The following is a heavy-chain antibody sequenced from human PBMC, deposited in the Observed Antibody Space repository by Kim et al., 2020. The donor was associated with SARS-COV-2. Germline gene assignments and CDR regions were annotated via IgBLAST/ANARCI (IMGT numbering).Heavy chain of an antibody. CDR1: GFIFSNNA. Sequence: GGSLRLSCAVSGFIFSNNAMHWVRQAPGKGLEWVADISYDGTSQYYADSVQGRFTISRDNSKNTLYLHMNSLSAEDTAVYYCARDQYGRVATTTGADYWGQGILVTVSS. V-gene: IGHV3-30*04. D-gene: IGHD5-12*01. CDR2: ISYDGTSQ. CDR3: ARDQYGRVATTTGADY. J-gene: IGHJ4*02.